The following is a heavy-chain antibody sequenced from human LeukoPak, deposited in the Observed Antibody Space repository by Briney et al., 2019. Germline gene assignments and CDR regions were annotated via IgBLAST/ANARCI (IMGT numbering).Heavy chain of an antibody. V-gene: IGHV3-23*01. Sequence: GGSLRLSCAASGFTFSSYAMSWVRQDPGKGLEWVSAISGSGGSTYYADSVKGRFTISRDNSKNTLYLQMNTLRAEDTAVYYCAKVQNVDTAMVTPIDYYYYGMDVWGQGTTVTVSS. J-gene: IGHJ6*02. CDR2: ISGSGGST. D-gene: IGHD5-18*01. CDR1: GFTFSSYA. CDR3: AKVQNVDTAMVTPIDYYYYGMDV.